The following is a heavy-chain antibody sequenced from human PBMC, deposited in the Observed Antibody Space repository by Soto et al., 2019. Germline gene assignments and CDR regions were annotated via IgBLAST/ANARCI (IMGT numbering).Heavy chain of an antibody. V-gene: IGHV1-58*02. CDR2: IVVGSGNT. D-gene: IGHD3-10*02. CDR1: GFTFTSSA. Sequence: ASVKVSCKASGFTFTSSAMQWVRQARGQRLEWIGWIVVGSGNTNYAQKFQERVTITRDMSTSTAYMELSSLRVEDTAVYYCARDVPHNWFDSWGQGTLVTVSS. J-gene: IGHJ5*01. CDR3: ARDVPHNWFDS.